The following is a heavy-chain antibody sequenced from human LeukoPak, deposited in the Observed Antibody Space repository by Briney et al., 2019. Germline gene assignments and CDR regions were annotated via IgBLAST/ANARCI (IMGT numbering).Heavy chain of an antibody. J-gene: IGHJ5*02. D-gene: IGHD5-12*01. CDR3: ARDRGGYSGYA. Sequence: GASVKVSCKASGGTFSSYAISWVRQAPGQGLEWMGRIIPILGIANYAQKFQGRVTITADKSTSTAYMELSSLRSEDTAVYYCARDRGGYSGYAWGQGTLVTVSS. CDR1: GGTFSSYA. CDR2: IIPILGIA. V-gene: IGHV1-69*04.